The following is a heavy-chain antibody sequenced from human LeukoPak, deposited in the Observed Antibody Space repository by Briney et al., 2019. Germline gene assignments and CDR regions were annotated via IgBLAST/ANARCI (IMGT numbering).Heavy chain of an antibody. CDR1: GYTFTSYH. V-gene: IGHV1-46*01. CDR3: ARGMIAVAGTGYAFDI. D-gene: IGHD6-19*01. CDR2: INPSGGST. Sequence: GASVKVSCKASGYTFTSYHMHWVRQAPGQGLEWMGIINPSGGSTSYAQKFQGRVTMTRDMSTSTVYMEPSSLRSEDTAVYYCARGMIAVAGTGYAFDIWGQGTMVTVSS. J-gene: IGHJ3*02.